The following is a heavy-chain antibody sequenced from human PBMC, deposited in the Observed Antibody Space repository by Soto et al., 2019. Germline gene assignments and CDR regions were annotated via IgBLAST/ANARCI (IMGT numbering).Heavy chain of an antibody. D-gene: IGHD3-10*01. V-gene: IGHV1-3*01. Sequence: ASVKVSCKASGYTFTSYAMHWVRQAPGQRLEWMGWINAGNGNTKYSQKFQGRVTITRDTSASTAYMELSSLRSEDTAVYYCARALLDPMVRGVIYYYGMDVWGQGTTVTVSS. CDR1: GYTFTSYA. J-gene: IGHJ6*02. CDR2: INAGNGNT. CDR3: ARALLDPMVRGVIYYYGMDV.